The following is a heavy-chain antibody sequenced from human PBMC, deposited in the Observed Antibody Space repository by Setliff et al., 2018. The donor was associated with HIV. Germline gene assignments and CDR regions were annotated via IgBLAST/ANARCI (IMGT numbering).Heavy chain of an antibody. Sequence: SVMVSCKASGGTFSSFAISWVRQAPGQGLEWMGGIIPIFGTANYAQKFQGRVTITTDESTTTAYMELRSLRSEDTAVYYCARETYYGSGSYLPTEYYYYYMDVWGKGTTVTVS. V-gene: IGHV1-69*05. D-gene: IGHD3-10*01. CDR1: GGTFSSFA. CDR3: ARETYYGSGSYLPTEYYYYYMDV. CDR2: IIPIFGTA. J-gene: IGHJ6*03.